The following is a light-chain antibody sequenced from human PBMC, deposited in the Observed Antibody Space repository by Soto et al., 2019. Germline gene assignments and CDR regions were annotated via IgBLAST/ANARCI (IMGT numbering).Light chain of an antibody. Sequence: DIQMTQSPSSLSASVGDSVTITCRASQSISGWLAWYQQKPGKAPKLLIFDVSTLESGVPSRFSGSGSGTEFTITISSLQPDDFANYYCQHYNTYSTFTFGPGTKVDIK. CDR2: DVS. CDR3: QHYNTYSTFT. J-gene: IGKJ3*01. CDR1: QSISGW. V-gene: IGKV1-5*01.